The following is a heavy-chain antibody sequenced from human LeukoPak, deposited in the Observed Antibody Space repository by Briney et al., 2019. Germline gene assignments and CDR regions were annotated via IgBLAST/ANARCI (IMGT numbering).Heavy chain of an antibody. Sequence: GGSLRLSCAASGFTFSSYNMNWVRQAPGKGLEWVSYISSSSSTIYYADSVKGRFTISRDNAKNSLYLQMNSLRAEDTAVYYCARGPGGSAVTIDYWGQGTLVTVSS. J-gene: IGHJ4*02. V-gene: IGHV3-48*01. CDR1: GFTFSSYN. D-gene: IGHD4-17*01. CDR3: ARGPGGSAVTIDY. CDR2: ISSSSSTI.